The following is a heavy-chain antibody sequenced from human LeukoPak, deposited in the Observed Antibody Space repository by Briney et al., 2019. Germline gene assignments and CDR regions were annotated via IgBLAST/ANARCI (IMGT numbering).Heavy chain of an antibody. J-gene: IGHJ6*03. CDR1: SGSMTTYY. CDR3: ARLLPNTLPGLPYNYHYLDV. CDR2: IHYTGMN. D-gene: IGHD2/OR15-2a*01. V-gene: IGHV4-59*07. Sequence: PSDSLSLTCTVSSGSMTTYYWSWVRQPSGKGLEWLGYIHYTGMNNYNPSLRGGVVISLGTPRNQFSLRLNSVTAADTAVYYCARLLPNTLPGLPYNYHYLDVWGKGTTVTVSS.